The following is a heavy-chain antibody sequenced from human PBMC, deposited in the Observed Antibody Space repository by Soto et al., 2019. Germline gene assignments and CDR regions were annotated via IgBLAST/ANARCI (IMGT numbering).Heavy chain of an antibody. Sequence: ASVKVSCKASGYTFTSYGISWVRQAPGQGLEWMGWISAYNGNTNYAQKLQGRVTMTTDTSTSTAYMELRSLRSDDTAVYYCARDLELRITIFGVVTKYSMDVWGQGTTVTVSS. CDR1: GYTFTSYG. CDR3: ARDLELRITIFGVVTKYSMDV. D-gene: IGHD3-3*01. CDR2: ISAYNGNT. V-gene: IGHV1-18*04. J-gene: IGHJ6*02.